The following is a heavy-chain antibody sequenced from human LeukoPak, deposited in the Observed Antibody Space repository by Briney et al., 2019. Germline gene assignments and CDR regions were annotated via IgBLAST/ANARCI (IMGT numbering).Heavy chain of an antibody. V-gene: IGHV3-30*02. Sequence: GGSLRLSCAASGFTFSSYGMHWVRQAPGKGLEWVAFIRYDGSNKYYADSVKGRFTISRDNAKNSLYLQMNSLRAEDTALYYCAKGVSSSWYACDYWGQGTLVTVSS. J-gene: IGHJ4*02. D-gene: IGHD6-13*01. CDR2: IRYDGSNK. CDR1: GFTFSSYG. CDR3: AKGVSSSWYACDY.